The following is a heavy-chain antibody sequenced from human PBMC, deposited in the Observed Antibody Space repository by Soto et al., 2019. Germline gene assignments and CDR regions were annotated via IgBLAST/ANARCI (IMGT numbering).Heavy chain of an antibody. CDR2: IATYNSNR. Sequence: HLVQSGPEVKKPGASITVSCKTSGDTFTSFGLSWVRQAPGQGLEWMGWIATYNSNRNYAQKFQGRLTQTTDTSTSTASMEQKSLRYDDTAVYYCATVLRGVVNWFDPWGQGTLVTVSS. J-gene: IGHJ5*02. V-gene: IGHV1-18*01. CDR1: GDTFTSFG. D-gene: IGHD3-10*01. CDR3: ATVLRGVVNWFDP.